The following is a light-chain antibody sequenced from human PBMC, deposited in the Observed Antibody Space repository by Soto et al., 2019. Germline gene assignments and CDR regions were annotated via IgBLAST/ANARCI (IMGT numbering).Light chain of an antibody. Sequence: DIVMTQSPLSLPVTPGEPASISCRSSQSLLHSNGYNYLDWYLQKPGQSPQLLIYLGSNRASGGPDRVSGSGSGTDFPLKISRVEAEDVGVYYCRQALQTPFGGGTKVEIK. CDR1: QSLLHSNGYNY. V-gene: IGKV2-28*01. CDR3: RQALQTP. J-gene: IGKJ4*01. CDR2: LGS.